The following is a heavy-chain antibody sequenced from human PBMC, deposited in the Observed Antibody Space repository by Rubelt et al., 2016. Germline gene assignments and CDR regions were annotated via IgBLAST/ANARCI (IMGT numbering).Heavy chain of an antibody. D-gene: IGHD3-3*01. CDR2: ISVSGDST. V-gene: IGHV3-23*01. CDR3: ASRRWSL. J-gene: IGHJ4*02. Sequence: VGSLRLSCAASGFSFNTYAMSWVRQAPGKGLEWVSSISVSGDSTYYADSVKGRLTISRDNSKNTLYLQMNSLRAEDTAVYYCASRRWSLWGQGTLVTVSS. CDR1: GFSFNTYA.